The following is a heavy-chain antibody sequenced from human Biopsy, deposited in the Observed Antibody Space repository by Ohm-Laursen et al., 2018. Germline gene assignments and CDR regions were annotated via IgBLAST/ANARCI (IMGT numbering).Heavy chain of an antibody. CDR1: GFTFSDYA. CDR3: AKGGYCTTSSCYMDLDY. V-gene: IGHV3-23*01. Sequence: GSLRLSCAASGFTFSDYAMNWVRQAPGKGLEWVSTISGSGGNTYYADSVRGRFTVSRDGSKSTLYLQMSSLSAEDTAFYYCAKGGYCTTSSCYMDLDYWGQGTLVIVSS. D-gene: IGHD2-2*02. CDR2: ISGSGGNT. J-gene: IGHJ4*02.